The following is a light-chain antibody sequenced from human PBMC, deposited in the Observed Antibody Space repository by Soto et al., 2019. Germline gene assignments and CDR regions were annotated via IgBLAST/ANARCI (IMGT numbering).Light chain of an antibody. CDR1: QDINNY. J-gene: IGKJ1*01. Sequence: IQMTQSPSSLSASVGDRVTITCRASQDINNYLNWYQQQPGKGPRLLIYAASNLQRGVPSRFRGSGSGTDFTLTVSSLQPEDFATYYCQQSYTFPETFGQGTQVEIK. V-gene: IGKV1-39*01. CDR3: QQSYTFPET. CDR2: AAS.